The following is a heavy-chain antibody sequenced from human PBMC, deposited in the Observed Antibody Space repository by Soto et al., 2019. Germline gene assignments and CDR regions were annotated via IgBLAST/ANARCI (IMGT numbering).Heavy chain of an antibody. Sequence: GGSLRLSCAASGFTFDDYTMHWVRQAPGKGLEWVSLVSWDGGSTYYADSVKGRFTISRDNSKNSLYLQMNSLRTEDTALYYCAKAAYDSSGYYDAFDIWGQGTMVTVSS. CDR2: VSWDGGST. J-gene: IGHJ3*02. V-gene: IGHV3-43*01. CDR1: GFTFDDYT. D-gene: IGHD3-22*01. CDR3: AKAAYDSSGYYDAFDI.